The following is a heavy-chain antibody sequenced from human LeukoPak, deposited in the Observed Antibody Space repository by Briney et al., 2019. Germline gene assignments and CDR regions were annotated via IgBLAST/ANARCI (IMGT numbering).Heavy chain of an antibody. V-gene: IGHV3-74*01. J-gene: IGHJ4*02. Sequence: GGSLRLSCAASGFTFSSYWMHWVRQAPGKGLVWVSRINSDGSSTSYADSVKGRFTISRDNAKNTLYLQMNSLRAEDTAVYYCARGGARIAVAGNLDYWGQGTLVTVSS. CDR3: ARGGARIAVAGNLDY. CDR2: INSDGSST. CDR1: GFTFSSYW. D-gene: IGHD6-19*01.